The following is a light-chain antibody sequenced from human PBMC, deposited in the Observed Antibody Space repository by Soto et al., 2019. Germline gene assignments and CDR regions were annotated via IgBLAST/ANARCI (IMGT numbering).Light chain of an antibody. J-gene: IGKJ4*01. CDR3: QQRSNWPPLT. CDR2: DAS. V-gene: IGKV3-11*01. Sequence: EVVLTQSPDTLSFPPGERATLSPRPSQSISKYLAWYQQKPGQAPRLLIYDASNRATGIPARFSGSGSGTDFTLTISSLEPEDFAVYYCQQRSNWPPLTFGGGTKVDIK. CDR1: QSISKY.